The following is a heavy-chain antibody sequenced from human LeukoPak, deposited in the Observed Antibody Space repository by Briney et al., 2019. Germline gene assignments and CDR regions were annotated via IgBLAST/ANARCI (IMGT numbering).Heavy chain of an antibody. CDR2: IIYDGYYK. CDR1: GFSFNNYG. D-gene: IGHD3-10*01. V-gene: IGHV3-30*18. CDR3: AKELITMVRGSAMDV. J-gene: IGHJ6*02. Sequence: GGSLRLSCAAPGFSFNNYGMHWVRQAPGKGLEWVALIIYDGYYKYYADSVKGRFTISRDDSKNTLYLQVNSLRAEDTAVYYCAKELITMVRGSAMDVWGQGTTVTVSS.